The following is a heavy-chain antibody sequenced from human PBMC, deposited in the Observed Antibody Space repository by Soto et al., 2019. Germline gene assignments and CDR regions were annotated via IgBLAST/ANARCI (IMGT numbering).Heavy chain of an antibody. Sequence: DSVKVSCKASGYTFTSYAMHWVRQAPGQRLEWMGWINAGNGNTKYSQKFQGRVTITRDTSASTAYMELSSLRSEDTAVYYCARARGVVPAAISYWFVPSDQGTLVSVST. CDR3: ARARGVVPAAISYWFVP. V-gene: IGHV1-3*01. J-gene: IGHJ5*02. D-gene: IGHD2-2*02. CDR1: GYTFTSYA. CDR2: INAGNGNT.